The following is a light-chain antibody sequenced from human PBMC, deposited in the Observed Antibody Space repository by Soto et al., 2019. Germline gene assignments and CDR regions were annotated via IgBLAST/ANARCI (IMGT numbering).Light chain of an antibody. J-gene: IGKJ1*01. CDR3: QQSYSTPRT. CDR1: QSISSY. CDR2: AAS. Sequence: DIQMTQSPSSLSASVGDRFTITCRASQSISSYLYWYQQKPGKAPKLLIYAASSLQSGVPSRFSGSGSGTEFTLTISSLQPEDFAMYYCQQSYSTPRTFGQGTKVEIK. V-gene: IGKV1-39*01.